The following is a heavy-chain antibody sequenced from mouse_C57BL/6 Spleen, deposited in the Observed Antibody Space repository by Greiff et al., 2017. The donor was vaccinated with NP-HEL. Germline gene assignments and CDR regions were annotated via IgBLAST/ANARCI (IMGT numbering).Heavy chain of an antibody. V-gene: IGHV14-2*01. CDR3: AAYYYGSRESAWFAY. CDR2: IDPEDGET. Sequence: VQLQQSGAELVKPGASVKLSCTASGFNIKDYYMHWVKQRTEQGLEWIGRIDPEDGETKYAPKFQGKATITADPSSNTAYLQLSSLTSEDTAVYYGAAYYYGSRESAWFAYWGQGTLVTVSA. CDR1: GFNIKDYY. D-gene: IGHD1-1*01. J-gene: IGHJ3*01.